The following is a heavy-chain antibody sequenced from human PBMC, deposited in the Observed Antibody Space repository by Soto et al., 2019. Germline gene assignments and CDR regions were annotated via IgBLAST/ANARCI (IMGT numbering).Heavy chain of an antibody. CDR3: AGVVSAAHSYDSSGYLGY. V-gene: IGHV1-69*01. J-gene: IGHJ4*02. Sequence: QVQLVQSGAEVKKPGSSVKVSCKASGGTFSSYAISWVRQAPGQGLEWMGGIIPILGTANYAQKFQGRVSMTADETTTTDYMELSSLRSDDTTVYYWAGVVSAAHSYDSSGYLGYWGQGTPVTVSS. CDR1: GGTFSSYA. D-gene: IGHD3-22*01. CDR2: IIPILGTA.